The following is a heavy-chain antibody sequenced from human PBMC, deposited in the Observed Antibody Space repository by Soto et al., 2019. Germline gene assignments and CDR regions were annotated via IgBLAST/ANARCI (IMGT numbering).Heavy chain of an antibody. CDR3: ARERALSWGAVAGTEYYGMDV. V-gene: IGHV1-2*04. Sequence: ASVKVSCKASAYTFTVYYMHWVRQAPGQGLEWMGWINPNSGGTNYAQKFQGWVTMTRDTSISTAYMELSRLRSDDTAVYYCARERALSWGAVAGTEYYGMDVWGQGTTVTGS. D-gene: IGHD6-19*01. CDR2: INPNSGGT. CDR1: AYTFTVYY. J-gene: IGHJ6*02.